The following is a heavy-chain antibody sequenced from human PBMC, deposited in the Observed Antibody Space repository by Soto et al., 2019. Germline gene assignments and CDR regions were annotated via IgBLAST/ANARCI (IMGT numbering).Heavy chain of an antibody. CDR2: ISAYNGNT. V-gene: IGHV1-18*01. Sequence: ASVKVSCKASGYTFTSYGISWVRQAPGQGLEWMGWISAYNGNTNYAQKLQGRVTMTTDTSTSTAYMELRSPRSDDTAVYYCAKNGQPPYYYYGLDVWGQGTKVTVSS. D-gene: IGHD2-8*01. CDR1: GYTFTSYG. CDR3: AKNGQPPYYYYGLDV. J-gene: IGHJ6*02.